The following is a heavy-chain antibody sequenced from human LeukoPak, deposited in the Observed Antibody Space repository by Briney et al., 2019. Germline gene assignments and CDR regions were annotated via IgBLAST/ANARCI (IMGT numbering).Heavy chain of an antibody. V-gene: IGHV4-34*01. CDR2: INHSGST. Sequence: SETLSLTCAVYGGSFSGYYWSWIRQPPGKGLEWIGEINHSGSTNYNPSLKSRVTISVDTSKNQFSLKLSSVTAADTAVYYCARGHDDSRGYYYYLRHYFDYWGQGTLVTVSS. D-gene: IGHD3-22*01. CDR1: GGSFSGYY. CDR3: ARGHDDSRGYYYYLRHYFDY. J-gene: IGHJ4*02.